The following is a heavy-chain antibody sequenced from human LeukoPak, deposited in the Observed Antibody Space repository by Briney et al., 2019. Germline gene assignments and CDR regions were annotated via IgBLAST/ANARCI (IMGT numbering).Heavy chain of an antibody. J-gene: IGHJ4*02. CDR1: GGSISSYY. V-gene: IGHV4-59*08. CDR2: IYYSGIT. D-gene: IGHD3-16*01. CDR3: VRGSTLRHYQY. Sequence: SETLSLTCTVSGGSISSYYWSWIRQPPGKGLEWIGYIYYSGITNYNPSLKSRTTVSVDTSKNQFSLKLSSVTAADTAVYYCVRGSTLRHYQYWGQGTLVTVSS.